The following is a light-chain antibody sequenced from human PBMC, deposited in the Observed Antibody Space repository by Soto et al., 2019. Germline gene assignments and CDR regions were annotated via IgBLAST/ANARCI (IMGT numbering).Light chain of an antibody. Sequence: EIVMTQSPATLSVSPGERATLSCRASQSVSSNLAWYQQKPGQAPRLLIYGASTRATAIPARFSGSGSGTEFTLTISSLQSEDFAVYYCQQYNNWPPIFGQGTKLEIK. CDR2: GAS. V-gene: IGKV3-15*01. J-gene: IGKJ2*01. CDR3: QQYNNWPPI. CDR1: QSVSSN.